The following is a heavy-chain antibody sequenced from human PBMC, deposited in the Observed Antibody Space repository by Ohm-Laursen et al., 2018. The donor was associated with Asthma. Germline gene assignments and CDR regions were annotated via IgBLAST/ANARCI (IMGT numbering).Heavy chain of an antibody. V-gene: IGHV3-9*01. Sequence: RLSCAATGFSFHEYAMHWVRQSPGKGLEWVSGISWNSGSIGYADSVKGRFTISRDNAKNSLYLQMNSLRPEDTAFYYCAKLVGVTTAWGQGTLVTVSS. CDR1: GFSFHEYA. D-gene: IGHD4-17*01. CDR2: ISWNSGSI. J-gene: IGHJ5*02. CDR3: AKLVGVTTA.